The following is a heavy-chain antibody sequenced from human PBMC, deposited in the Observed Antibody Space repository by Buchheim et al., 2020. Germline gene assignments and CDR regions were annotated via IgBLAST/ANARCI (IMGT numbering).Heavy chain of an antibody. CDR2: IRTDGSTT. CDR3: ARALYF. V-gene: IGHV3-74*01. CDR1: GFTVGSSY. J-gene: IGHJ4*02. D-gene: IGHD3-9*01. Sequence: EVHLVESGGGLVQPGGSLRPSCAASGFTVGSSYMHWVRQAPGKGLVWVSRIRTDGSTTTYADSVKGRFTISRDDAKNTRSLQMNSLRAEDTAVYYCARALYFWGLGTL.